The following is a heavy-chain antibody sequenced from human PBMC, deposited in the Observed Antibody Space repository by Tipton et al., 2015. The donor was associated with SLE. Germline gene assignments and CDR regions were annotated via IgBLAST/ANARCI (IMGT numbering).Heavy chain of an antibody. CDR3: ATSFGVTTIGIDAFDI. Sequence: TLSLTCTVSGGSISSYYWSWIRQPPGKGLEWIGRIYTSGSTNYNPSLKSRVTMSVDTSKNQFSLKLSSVTAADTAVYYCATSFGVTTIGIDAFDIWGQGTMVTVSS. CDR1: GGSISSYY. J-gene: IGHJ3*02. D-gene: IGHD5-24*01. V-gene: IGHV4-4*07. CDR2: IYTSGST.